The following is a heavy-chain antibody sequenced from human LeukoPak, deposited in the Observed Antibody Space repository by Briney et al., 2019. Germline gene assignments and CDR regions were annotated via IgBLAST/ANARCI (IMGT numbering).Heavy chain of an antibody. V-gene: IGHV3-66*01. Sequence: GGSLRLSCAASGFTVSGNYVSWVRQAPGKGLEWVSVFYSGGSTYYADSVKGRFTISRDNSKNTVYLQMNSLRAEDTGVYYCARDSSGNGMDVWGQGTTVTVSS. CDR2: FYSGGST. CDR1: GFTVSGNY. CDR3: ARDSSGNGMDV. J-gene: IGHJ6*02. D-gene: IGHD6-19*01.